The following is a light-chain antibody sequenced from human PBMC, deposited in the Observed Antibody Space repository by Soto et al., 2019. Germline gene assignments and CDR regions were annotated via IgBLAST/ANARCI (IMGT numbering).Light chain of an antibody. CDR2: GAS. Sequence: SQSADWLTPFLLERASVTCTSSQSVFSRLSIKSYLAWFQQKPGQTPRLLIYGASTRESGVSDRFSGSGSGTDFTLTIDSLQAEDVAVYYCQQYYTSPPLTFGQGTRVEIK. V-gene: IGKV4-1*01. CDR1: QSVFSRLSIKSY. J-gene: IGKJ1*01. CDR3: QQYYTSPPLT.